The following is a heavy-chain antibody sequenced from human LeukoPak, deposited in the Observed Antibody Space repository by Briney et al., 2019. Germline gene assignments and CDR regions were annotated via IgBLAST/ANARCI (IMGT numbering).Heavy chain of an antibody. V-gene: IGHV1-69*13. D-gene: IGHD6-13*01. CDR1: GGTFSSYA. J-gene: IGHJ2*01. CDR3: ARQAYSSSWGSYWYFDL. CDR2: IIPIFGTA. Sequence: ASVKVSCKASGGTFSSYAISWVRQAPGQGLEWMGGIIPIFGTANYAQKFQGRVTITADESTSTAYMELSSLRSEDTAVYYCARQAYSSSWGSYWYFDLWGRGTLVTVSS.